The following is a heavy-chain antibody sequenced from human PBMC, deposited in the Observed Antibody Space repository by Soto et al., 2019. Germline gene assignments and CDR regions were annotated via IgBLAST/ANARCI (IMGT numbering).Heavy chain of an antibody. CDR3: ARGGPTSADYYYGMDV. Sequence: ASVKVSCKASGYTFSNDGINWVRQAPGQGLEWMGWISAYNGNTEYAQNFQGRVTMTTDTSTSTAYMELRSLRSDDTAVYSCARGGPTSADYYYGMDVWGLGTTVTVAS. J-gene: IGHJ6*02. CDR2: ISAYNGNT. D-gene: IGHD3-10*01. V-gene: IGHV1-18*01. CDR1: GYTFSNDG.